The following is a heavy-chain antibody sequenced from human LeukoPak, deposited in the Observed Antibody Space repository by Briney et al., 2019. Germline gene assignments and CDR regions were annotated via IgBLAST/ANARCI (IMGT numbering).Heavy chain of an antibody. CDR3: AKGPYSSGWYYFDY. CDR2: IRYDGSNK. Sequence: GGSLRLPCAASGFTFSSYGMHWVRQAPGKGLEWVAFIRYDGSNKYYADSVKGRFTISRDNSKNTLYLQMNSLRAEDTAVYYCAKGPYSSGWYYFDYWGQGTLVTVSS. D-gene: IGHD6-19*01. V-gene: IGHV3-30*02. J-gene: IGHJ4*02. CDR1: GFTFSSYG.